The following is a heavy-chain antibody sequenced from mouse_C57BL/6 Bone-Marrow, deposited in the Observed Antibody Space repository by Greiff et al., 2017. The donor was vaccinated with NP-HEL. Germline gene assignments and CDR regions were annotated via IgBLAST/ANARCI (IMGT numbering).Heavy chain of an antibody. D-gene: IGHD2-3*01. CDR1: GFSLTSYG. CDR3: ARNSPIYDGYLAWFAY. J-gene: IGHJ3*01. V-gene: IGHV2-2*01. Sequence: VKLVESGPGLVQPSQSLSITCTVSGFSLTSYGVHWVRQSPGKGLEWLGVIWSGGSTDYNAAFISRLSISKDNSKSQVFFKMNSLQADDTAIYYCARNSPIYDGYLAWFAYWGQGTLVTVSA. CDR2: IWSGGST.